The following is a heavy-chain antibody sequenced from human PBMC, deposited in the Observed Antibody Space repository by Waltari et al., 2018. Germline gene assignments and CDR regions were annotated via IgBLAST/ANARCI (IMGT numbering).Heavy chain of an antibody. V-gene: IGHV1-2*02. CDR3: ARDFQTGNFFVS. Sequence: QVQLVQSGAEVKEPGASVKVSCRASGYTSSGSLIHWVRQAPGQGLEWMGWISLDTDDTKCGPKLRGRVTVTGDSSITTAYMELRGLRSDDSAMYYCARDFQTGNFFVSWGQGTLVTVSS. CDR1: GYTSSGSL. D-gene: IGHD3-9*01. J-gene: IGHJ4*02. CDR2: ISLDTDDT.